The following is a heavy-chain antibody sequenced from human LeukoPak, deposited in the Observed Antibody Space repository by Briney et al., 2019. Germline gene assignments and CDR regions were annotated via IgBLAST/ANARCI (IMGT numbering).Heavy chain of an antibody. CDR3: ARQGYNSGRLFDY. J-gene: IGHJ4*02. CDR2: VYYTGSI. V-gene: IGHV4-39*01. Sequence: PSETLSLTCTVSRGSISNSDYYWGWIRQSPGKGLEWIGSVYYTGSIYSNPSLRGRVSMSVYTSKNNFSLNLTSVTASDTAVYFCARQGYNSGRLFDYWGQGSLVTVSS. CDR1: RGSISNSDYY. D-gene: IGHD6-19*01.